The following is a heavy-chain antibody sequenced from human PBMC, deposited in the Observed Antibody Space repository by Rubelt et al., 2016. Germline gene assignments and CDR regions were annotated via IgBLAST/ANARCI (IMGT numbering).Heavy chain of an antibody. CDR3: ASMYSSSWYRGWFDP. D-gene: IGHD6-13*01. V-gene: IGHV1-18*01. J-gene: IGHJ5*02. CDR2: ISAYNGNT. CDR1: GYTFTSYG. Sequence: QVQLVQSGAEVKKPGASVKVSCKASGYTFTSYGISWVRQAPGRGLEWMGWISAYNGNTNYEQKPQGRVTMTTDTSTRTAYMELRSLRSDDTAVYYCASMYSSSWYRGWFDPWGQGTLVTVSS.